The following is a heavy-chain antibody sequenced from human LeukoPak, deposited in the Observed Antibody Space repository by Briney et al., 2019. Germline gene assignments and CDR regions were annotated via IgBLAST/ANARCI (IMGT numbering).Heavy chain of an antibody. CDR2: IYYSGGT. D-gene: IGHD6-6*01. J-gene: IGHJ4*02. V-gene: IGHV4-31*03. Sequence: SETLSLTCTVSGGSISSGGYYWSWIRQHPGKGLEWIGYIYYSGGTYYNPSLKSRVTISVDTSKNQFSLKLSSVTAADTAVYYCARGSIAAQNDYWGQGTLVTVSS. CDR3: ARGSIAAQNDY. CDR1: GGSISSGGYY.